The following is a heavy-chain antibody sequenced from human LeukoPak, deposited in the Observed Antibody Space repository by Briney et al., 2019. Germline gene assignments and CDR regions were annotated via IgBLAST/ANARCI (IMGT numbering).Heavy chain of an antibody. CDR2: INHSGST. CDR1: GGSFSGYY. CDR3: ARGLYYYDSSGYYYVLRYFDY. V-gene: IGHV4-34*01. Sequence: SETLSLTCAVYGGSFSGYYWSWIRQPPGKGLEWIGEINHSGSTNYNPSLKSRVTISVDTSKNQFSLKLSSVIAADTAVYYCARGLYYYDSSGYYYVLRYFDYWGQGTLVTVSS. J-gene: IGHJ4*02. D-gene: IGHD3-22*01.